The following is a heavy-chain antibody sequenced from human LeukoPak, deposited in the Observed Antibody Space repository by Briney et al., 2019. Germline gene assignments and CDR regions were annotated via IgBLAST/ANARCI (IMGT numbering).Heavy chain of an antibody. V-gene: IGHV3-23*01. CDR2: VGGDGGRT. Sequence: GGSLRLSCAASGFMFTTYAMSWVRQAPGKGLEWVSTVGGDGGRTYYADSVKGRFTISRDNSKDTAFLQMNSLRAEDTAVYYCAKASRQGAVASPLDYWGQGTLVTVSA. J-gene: IGHJ4*02. CDR1: GFMFTTYA. D-gene: IGHD6-19*01. CDR3: AKASRQGAVASPLDY.